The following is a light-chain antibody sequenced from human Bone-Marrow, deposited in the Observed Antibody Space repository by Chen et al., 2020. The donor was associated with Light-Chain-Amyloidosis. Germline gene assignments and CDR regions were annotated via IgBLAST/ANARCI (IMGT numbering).Light chain of an antibody. V-gene: IGKV1-12*01. CDR1: HDISSH. CDR3: QQTDSFPRT. Sequence: DIQMTQSPFSVSASVGDAVTITCRASHDISSHLAWYQQKPGEAPKLLIYGASDSNSAVPSRFSGSGYGTDFALTITSLQPEDFASYFCQQTDSFPRTFGQGTKVE. J-gene: IGKJ1*01. CDR2: GAS.